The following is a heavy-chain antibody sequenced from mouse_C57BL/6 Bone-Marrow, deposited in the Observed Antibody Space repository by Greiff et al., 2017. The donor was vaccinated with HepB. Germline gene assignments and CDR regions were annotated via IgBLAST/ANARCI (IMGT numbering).Heavy chain of an antibody. CDR1: GFTFSDYG. D-gene: IGHD3-3*01. J-gene: IGHJ2*01. CDR2: ISSGSSTN. V-gene: IGHV5-17*01. Sequence: EVQRVESGGGLVKPGGSLKLSCAASGFTFSDYGMHWVRQAPEKGLEWVAYISSGSSTNDYADTVKGRFTISRDNAKNNLFLQMTSLRSEDTARYDDANNARAYYFDYWGQGTTLTVSS. CDR3: ANNARAYYFDY.